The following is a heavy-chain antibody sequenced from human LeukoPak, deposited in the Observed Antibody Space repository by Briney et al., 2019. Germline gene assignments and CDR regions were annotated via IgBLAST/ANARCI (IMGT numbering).Heavy chain of an antibody. Sequence: GGSLRLSCAASGFIVSSNYMSWVRQAPGKGLEWVSVIYSDGNTYYADSVKGRFTISRDKTKNALCLQLNSLRAEDTAVYYCAQDSDTSGYYSYFHHWGQGTLVTVSS. CDR1: GFIVSSNY. D-gene: IGHD3-22*01. J-gene: IGHJ1*01. CDR3: AQDSDTSGYYSYFHH. V-gene: IGHV3-53*01. CDR2: IYSDGNT.